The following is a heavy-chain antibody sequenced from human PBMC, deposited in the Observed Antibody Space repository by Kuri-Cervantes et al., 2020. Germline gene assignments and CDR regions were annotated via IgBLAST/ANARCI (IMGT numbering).Heavy chain of an antibody. V-gene: IGHV1-69*13. D-gene: IGHD5-12*01. CDR1: GYTFTSYA. CDR3: ARVEIRPYSGYVGGIDY. CDR2: IIPIFGTA. J-gene: IGHJ4*02. Sequence: SVKVSCKASGYTFTSYAISWVRQAPGQGLEWMGGIIPIFGTANYAQKFQGRVTITADESTSTAYMELSSLRFEDTAVYYCARVEIRPYSGYVGGIDYWGQGTLVTVSS.